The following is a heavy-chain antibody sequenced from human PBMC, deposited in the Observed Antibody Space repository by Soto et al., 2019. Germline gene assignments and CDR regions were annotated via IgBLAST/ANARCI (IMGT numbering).Heavy chain of an antibody. CDR3: AKDVHYDIVTGIEYFYH. V-gene: IGHV3-23*01. CDR1: GFTFSSYA. CDR2: ISGSARST. D-gene: IGHD3-9*01. Sequence: EVQLLESGGGLVQPGGSLRLSCAASGFTFSSYAMSWVRRAPGKGLEWVSAISGSARSTKYADSVKGRFTISRDNSKNTLFLQMSSLRAEDTAVYYCAKDVHYDIVTGIEYFYHWAQGTLVTVSS. J-gene: IGHJ1*01.